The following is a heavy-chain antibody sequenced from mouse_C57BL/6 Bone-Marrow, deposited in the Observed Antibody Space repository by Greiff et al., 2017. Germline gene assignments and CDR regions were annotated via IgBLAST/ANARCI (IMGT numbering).Heavy chain of an antibody. CDR1: GYSITSGYY. CDR3: ARGGYYGLVDY. V-gene: IGHV3-6*01. Sequence: LQESGPGLVKPSQSLSLTCSVTGYSITSGYYWNWIRQFPGNKLEWMGYISYDGSNNYNPSLKNRISITRDTSKNQFFLKLNSVTTEDTATYYCARGGYYGLVDYWGQGTTLTVSS. J-gene: IGHJ2*01. D-gene: IGHD1-1*01. CDR2: ISYDGSN.